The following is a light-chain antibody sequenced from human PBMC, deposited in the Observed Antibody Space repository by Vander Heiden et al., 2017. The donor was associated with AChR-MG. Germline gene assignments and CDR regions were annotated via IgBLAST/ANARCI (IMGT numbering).Light chain of an antibody. CDR3: QQSYSTSVT. Sequence: IHMIQPPSSLSASVGDRVTITCRASQSISSYLNWYQQKPGKAPKLLIYAASSLQSGVPSRFSGSGSGTDFTLTISSLQPEDFATYYCQQSYSTSVTFGQGTKVEIK. CDR2: AAS. V-gene: IGKV1-39*01. CDR1: QSISSY. J-gene: IGKJ1*01.